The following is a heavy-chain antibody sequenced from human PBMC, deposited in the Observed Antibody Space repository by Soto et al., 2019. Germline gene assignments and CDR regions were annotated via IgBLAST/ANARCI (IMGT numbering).Heavy chain of an antibody. CDR1: GFSLSTSGMC. D-gene: IGHD6-6*01. CDR3: ARVEYSSSSGWFDP. J-gene: IGHJ5*02. Sequence: SGPTLVNPTQTLTLTCTFSGFSLSTSGMCVSWIRQPPGKALEWLALIDWDDDKYYSTSLKTRLTISKDTSKNQVVLTMTNMDPVDTATYFCARVEYSSSSGWFDPWGQGTLVTXSS. V-gene: IGHV2-70*01. CDR2: IDWDDDK.